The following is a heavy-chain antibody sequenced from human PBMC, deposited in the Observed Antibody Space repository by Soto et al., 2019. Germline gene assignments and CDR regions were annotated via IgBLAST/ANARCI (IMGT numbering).Heavy chain of an antibody. J-gene: IGHJ5*02. Sequence: SETLSLTCAVYGGSFSGYYWTWIRQPPGTGLEWIGEINHSGSTNYNPSLKSRVTISVDTSKNQFSLKLTSVTAADTAVYYCARGQWQNWFAPWGQGTLVTVS. CDR3: ARGQWQNWFAP. V-gene: IGHV4-34*01. CDR1: GGSFSGYY. CDR2: INHSGST. D-gene: IGHD6-19*01.